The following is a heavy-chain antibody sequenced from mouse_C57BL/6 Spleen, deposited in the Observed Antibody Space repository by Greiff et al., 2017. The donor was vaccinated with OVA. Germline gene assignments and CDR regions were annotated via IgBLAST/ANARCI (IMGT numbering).Heavy chain of an antibody. D-gene: IGHD2-2*01. Sequence: DVKLVESGGGLVKPGGSLKLSCAASGFTFSSYAMSWVRQTPEKRLEWVATISDGGSYTYYPDNVKGRFTISRDNAKNNLYLQMSHLKSEDTAMYYCARDYMVTTRGAMDYWGQGTSVTVSS. CDR1: GFTFSSYA. J-gene: IGHJ4*01. V-gene: IGHV5-4*01. CDR2: ISDGGSYT. CDR3: ARDYMVTTRGAMDY.